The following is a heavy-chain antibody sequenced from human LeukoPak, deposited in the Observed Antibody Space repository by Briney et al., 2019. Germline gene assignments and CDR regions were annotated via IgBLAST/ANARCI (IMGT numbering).Heavy chain of an antibody. D-gene: IGHD3-3*01. CDR2: INPNSGGT. J-gene: IGHJ3*02. CDR3: ARGRDFGVVMGDAFDI. CDR1: GYTFTGYY. Sequence: GASVKVSCKTSGYTFTGYYMHWVRQALGQGLEWMGWINPNSGGTNYAQKFQGRVTMTRDTSTSTAYMELSRLRSDDAAVYYCARGRDFGVVMGDAFDIWGQGTMVTVSS. V-gene: IGHV1-2*02.